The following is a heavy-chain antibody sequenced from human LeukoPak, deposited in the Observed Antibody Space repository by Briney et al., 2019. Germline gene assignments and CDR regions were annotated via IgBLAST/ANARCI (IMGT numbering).Heavy chain of an antibody. CDR2: IYYSGST. CDR3: ARLGYDYVWGSYRSPFFFDY. CDR1: GGSISSYY. Sequence: SETLSLTCTVSGGSISSYYWSWIRQPPGKGLEWIGYIYYSGSTNYNPSLKSRVTISVDTSKNQFSLKLSSVTAADTAVYYCARLGYDYVWGSYRSPFFFDYWGQGTLVTVSS. D-gene: IGHD3-16*02. J-gene: IGHJ4*02. V-gene: IGHV4-59*08.